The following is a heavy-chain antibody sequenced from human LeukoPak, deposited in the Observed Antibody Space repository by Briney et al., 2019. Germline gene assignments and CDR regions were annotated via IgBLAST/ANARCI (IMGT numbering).Heavy chain of an antibody. CDR2: INTDGSST. CDR3: ARGRGYSYGYDY. Sequence: GGSLRLSCAASGFTFSSYWMHWVRQAPGKGLMWVSRINTDGSSTSYADSVKGRFTISRDNAKNTLYLQMNSLRAEDTAVYYCARGRGYSYGYDYWGQGTLVTVSS. V-gene: IGHV3-74*01. D-gene: IGHD5-18*01. J-gene: IGHJ4*02. CDR1: GFTFSSYW.